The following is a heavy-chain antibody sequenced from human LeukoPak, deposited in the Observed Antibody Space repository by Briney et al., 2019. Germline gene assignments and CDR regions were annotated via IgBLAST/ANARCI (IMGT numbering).Heavy chain of an antibody. CDR1: GYTLTELS. Sequence: GASVKVSCKVSGYTLTELSMHWVRQAPGKGLEWMGGFDPEDGETIYAQKFQGRVTMTEDTSTDTAYMELSSLRSEDTAVYYCATDPYDYGDYVVDYWGQGTLVTVSS. CDR2: FDPEDGET. J-gene: IGHJ4*02. D-gene: IGHD4-17*01. V-gene: IGHV1-24*01. CDR3: ATDPYDYGDYVVDY.